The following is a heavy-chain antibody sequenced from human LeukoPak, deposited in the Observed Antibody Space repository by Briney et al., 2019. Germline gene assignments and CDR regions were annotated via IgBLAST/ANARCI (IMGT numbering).Heavy chain of an antibody. CDR1: GGSISSYY. D-gene: IGHD3-10*01. V-gene: IGHV4-59*12. CDR2: IYYSGST. J-gene: IGHJ3*02. CDR3: ARDERYYGSGNYPSDAFDI. Sequence: SETLSLTCTVSGGSISSYYWSWIRQPPGKGLEWIGYIYYSGSTNYNPSLKSRVTISIDTSKNQFSLRLSSVTAADTAVYYCARDERYYGSGNYPSDAFDIWGQGTMVTVSS.